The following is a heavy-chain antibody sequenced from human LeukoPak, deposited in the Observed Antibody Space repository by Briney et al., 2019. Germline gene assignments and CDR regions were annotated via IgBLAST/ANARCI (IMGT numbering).Heavy chain of an antibody. V-gene: IGHV1-2*02. J-gene: IGHJ5*02. CDR3: ARVLSGHCSSTSCYDSWSDP. CDR1: GYTFTMYY. D-gene: IGHD2-2*01. Sequence: ASVKVSCKASGYTFTMYYIHWVRQAPGQRLEWMGWINPNSGSTNYAQKFQGRVTMTRDTSISTAYMELSRLRSDNTAVYYCARVLSGHCSSTSCYDSWSDPWGQGTLVTVSS. CDR2: INPNSGST.